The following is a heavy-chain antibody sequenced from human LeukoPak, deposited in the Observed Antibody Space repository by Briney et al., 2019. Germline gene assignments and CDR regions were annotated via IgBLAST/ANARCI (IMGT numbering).Heavy chain of an antibody. J-gene: IGHJ3*02. D-gene: IGHD2-2*03. Sequence: TGGSLRLSCAASGFTFSSYAMSWVRQGPGKGLEWVAVISDDGTSKFYADSVKGRFTIFRDNSKNTLFLQINSLRPEDTAMYYCARVDDLDAFDIWGQGTLVTVSS. CDR3: ARVDDLDAFDI. CDR2: ISDDGTSK. V-gene: IGHV3-30*04. CDR1: GFTFSSYA.